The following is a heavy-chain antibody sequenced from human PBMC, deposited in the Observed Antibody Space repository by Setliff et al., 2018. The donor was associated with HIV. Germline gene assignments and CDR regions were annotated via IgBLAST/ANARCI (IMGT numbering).Heavy chain of an antibody. CDR1: GYSISSGYY. CDR3: ARSKVNYDILTGYPDAFYI. J-gene: IGHJ3*02. Sequence: ETLSLTCAVSGYSISSGYYWGWIRQPPGKGLEWIGNIYHSGSTYYNPSLKSRVAISVDTSKNQFSLKLSSVTAADTAVYYCARSKVNYDILTGYPDAFYIWGQGTMVTVSS. V-gene: IGHV4-38-2*01. CDR2: IYHSGST. D-gene: IGHD3-9*01.